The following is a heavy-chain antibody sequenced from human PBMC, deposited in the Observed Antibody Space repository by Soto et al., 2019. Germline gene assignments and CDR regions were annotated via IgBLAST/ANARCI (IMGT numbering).Heavy chain of an antibody. CDR3: ARVSGSYYYGMDV. J-gene: IGHJ6*02. CDR1: GGSISSSNW. V-gene: IGHV4-4*02. CDR2: IYHSGST. D-gene: IGHD1-26*01. Sequence: QVQLQESGPGLVKPSGTLSLTCAVSGGSISSSNWWSWVRQPPGKGLEWIGEIYHSGSTNYNPSLKSRVPRSVDKSKNQFSLKLSSVTAADTAVYYCARVSGSYYYGMDVWGQGTTVTVSS.